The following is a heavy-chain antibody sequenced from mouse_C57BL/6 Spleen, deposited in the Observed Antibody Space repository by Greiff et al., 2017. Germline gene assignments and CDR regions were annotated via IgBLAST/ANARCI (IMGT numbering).Heavy chain of an antibody. CDR1: GFSFNTYA. CDR2: IRSKSNNYAT. CDR3: VRHPNYYAMDY. Sequence: EVKLQESGGGLVQPKGSLKLSCAASGFSFNTYAMNWVRQAPGQGLEWVARIRSKSNNYATYYADSVKDRFTISRDDSESMLYLQMNNLKTEDTAMYYCVRHPNYYAMDYWGQGTSVTVSS. V-gene: IGHV10-1*01. J-gene: IGHJ4*01.